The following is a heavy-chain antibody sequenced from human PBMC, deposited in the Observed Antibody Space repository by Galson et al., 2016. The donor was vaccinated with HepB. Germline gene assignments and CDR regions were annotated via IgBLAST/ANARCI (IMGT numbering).Heavy chain of an antibody. V-gene: IGHV4-59*01. CDR3: ATAPPYCAVDCSVYFHH. CDR1: GGSISSYY. CDR2: IYDSGST. Sequence: ATLSLTCTVSGGSISSYYWSWIRQPPGKGLEWIGYIYDSGSTNYTHALKSRVTISVDTSKNQFSLKLNSVTAADTAVYYCATAPPYCAVDCSVYFHHWDQGTLVTVSS. J-gene: IGHJ1*01. D-gene: IGHD2-21*02.